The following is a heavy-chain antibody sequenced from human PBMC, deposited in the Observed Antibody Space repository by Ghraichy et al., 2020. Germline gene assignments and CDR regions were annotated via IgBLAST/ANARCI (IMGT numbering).Heavy chain of an antibody. CDR2: INAGNGNT. D-gene: IGHD3-9*01. Sequence: ASVKVSCKASGYTFTSSAMHWVRQAPGQRLEWMGWINAGNGNTKYYQKFQGRVTITRDTFANTVYMELSSLRSEDTAVYYCARPSYDILAGYYCRSDHWGKGTLVTVSS. CDR1: GYTFTSSA. CDR3: ARPSYDILAGYYCRSDH. J-gene: IGHJ4*02. V-gene: IGHV1-3*01.